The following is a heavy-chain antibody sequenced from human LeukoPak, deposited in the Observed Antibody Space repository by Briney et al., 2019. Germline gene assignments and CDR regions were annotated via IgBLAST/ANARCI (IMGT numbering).Heavy chain of an antibody. J-gene: IGHJ3*01. CDR2: ISAYNGNT. V-gene: IGHV1-18*01. CDR3: ARPANLYYASDAFDL. CDR1: GYTFTSYG. Sequence: ASVKVSCKASGYTFTSYGITWVRQAPGQGLEWMGWISAYNGNTNYAQKFQGRVTMTTDTSTSTAYMELRSLRSDDTAVYYCARPANLYYASDAFDLWGQGTMVTVSS. D-gene: IGHD2-8*01.